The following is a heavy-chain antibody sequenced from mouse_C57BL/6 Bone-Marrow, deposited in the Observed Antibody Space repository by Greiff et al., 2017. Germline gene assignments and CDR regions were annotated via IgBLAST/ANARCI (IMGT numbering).Heavy chain of an antibody. V-gene: IGHV1-52*01. CDR2: IDPSDSET. CDR3: TREESYCLDY. Sequence: QVQLQQPGAELVRPGSSVKLSCKASGYTFTSYWMHWVKQRPIQGLEWIGNIDPSDSETHYNQKFKDKATLTVDKSSSTAYMQLSSLTSEDSAVYDCTREESYCLDYWGQGTTLTVSA. J-gene: IGHJ2*01. CDR1: GYTFTSYW.